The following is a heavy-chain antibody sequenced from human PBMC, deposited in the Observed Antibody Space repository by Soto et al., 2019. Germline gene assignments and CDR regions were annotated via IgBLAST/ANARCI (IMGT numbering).Heavy chain of an antibody. Sequence: GASVKVSCKASGGTFSSYAISWVRQAPGQGLEWMGGIIPIFGTANYAQKFQGRVTITADESTSTAYMELSSLRSEDTAVYYCARALGMVRGVISWGQGTLVTVSS. V-gene: IGHV1-69*13. CDR2: IIPIFGTA. D-gene: IGHD3-10*01. J-gene: IGHJ5*02. CDR1: GGTFSSYA. CDR3: ARALGMVRGVIS.